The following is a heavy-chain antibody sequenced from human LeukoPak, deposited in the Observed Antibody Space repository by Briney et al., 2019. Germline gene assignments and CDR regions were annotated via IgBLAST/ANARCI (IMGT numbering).Heavy chain of an antibody. V-gene: IGHV3-23*01. CDR3: AKDIQLSA. CDR2: IASSGRNT. CDR1: GFTFSNYA. J-gene: IGHJ3*01. D-gene: IGHD5-24*01. Sequence: GGSLRLSCAASGFTFSNYAMSWVRQAPGKGLEWVSLIASSGRNTYYTDSVRGRFTISRDNSKNTLSLQMNSLRVEDTAMYYCAKDIQLSAWGLGTMVTVSS.